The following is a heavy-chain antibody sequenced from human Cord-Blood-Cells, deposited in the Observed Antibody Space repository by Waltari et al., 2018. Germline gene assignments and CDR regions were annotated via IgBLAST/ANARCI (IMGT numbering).Heavy chain of an antibody. CDR1: GYTLPELS. J-gene: IGHJ4*02. Sequence: QVQLVQSGAEVKKPGAPVKVSCTVSGYTLPELSIHWVRQAPGKGLEWTGGFDPEDGETIYAQNFEGRVTMTEDTSTDTAYMELSSLRSEDTAVYYCATDLAGGGEVYWGQGTLVTVSS. V-gene: IGHV1-24*01. D-gene: IGHD3-10*01. CDR2: FDPEDGET. CDR3: ATDLAGGGEVY.